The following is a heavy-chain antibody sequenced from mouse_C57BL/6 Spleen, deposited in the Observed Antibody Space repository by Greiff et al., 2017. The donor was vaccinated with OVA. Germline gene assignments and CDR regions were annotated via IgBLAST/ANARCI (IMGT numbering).Heavy chain of an antibody. CDR3: ARDWNYYGSSYLDY. J-gene: IGHJ2*01. CDR1: GYTFTSYW. V-gene: IGHV1-64*01. Sequence: QVQLQQPGAELVKPGASVKLSCKASGYTFTSYWMHWVKQRPGQGLEWIGMIHPNSGSTKYNEKFKSKATLTVDKSSSTAYMQLSSLTSEDSAVYYCARDWNYYGSSYLDYWGQGTTLTVSS. CDR2: IHPNSGST. D-gene: IGHD1-1*01.